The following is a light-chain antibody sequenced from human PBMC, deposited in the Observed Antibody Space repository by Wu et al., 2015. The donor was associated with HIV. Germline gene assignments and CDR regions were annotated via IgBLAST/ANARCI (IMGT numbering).Light chain of an antibody. CDR2: AAS. J-gene: IGKJ4*01. CDR1: QGISSF. V-gene: IGKV1-8*01. CDR3: QQYYTYPLT. Sequence: IRMTQSPSSLSASTGDRVTITCRASQGISSFLAWFQQKPGKAPKLLIYAASTLQSGVPSRFSGSGSGTDFTLTISRLQSEDFATYYCQQYYTYPLTFGGGTKVEIK.